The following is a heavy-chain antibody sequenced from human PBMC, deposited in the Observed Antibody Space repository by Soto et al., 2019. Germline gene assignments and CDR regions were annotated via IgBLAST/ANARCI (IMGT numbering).Heavy chain of an antibody. V-gene: IGHV4-4*02. D-gene: IGHD3-10*01. CDR3: ARGTGWFGELSSFDY. Sequence: QVQLQESGPGLVKPSGTLSLTCAVSGGSISSSNCWSWVRQPPGKGLEWIGEIYHSGSTNYNPSLKSRVTISVDKSKNQFCLKLSSVADADTAVYYCARGTGWFGELSSFDYWGQGTLVTVSS. CDR1: GGSISSSNC. J-gene: IGHJ4*02. CDR2: IYHSGST.